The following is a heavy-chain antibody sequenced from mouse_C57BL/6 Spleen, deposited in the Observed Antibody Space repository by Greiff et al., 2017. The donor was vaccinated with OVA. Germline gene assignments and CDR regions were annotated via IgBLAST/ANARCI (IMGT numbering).Heavy chain of an antibody. CDR2: IDPSDSYT. V-gene: IGHV1-69*01. J-gene: IGHJ2*01. Sequence: QVQLKQPGAELVMPGASVKLSCKASGYTFTSYWMHWVKQRPGQGLEWIGEIDPSDSYTNYNQKFKGKSTLTVDKSSSTAYMQLSSLTSEDSAVYYCARHGSSYDFDYWGQGTTLTVSS. CDR3: ARHGSSYDFDY. D-gene: IGHD1-1*01. CDR1: GYTFTSYW.